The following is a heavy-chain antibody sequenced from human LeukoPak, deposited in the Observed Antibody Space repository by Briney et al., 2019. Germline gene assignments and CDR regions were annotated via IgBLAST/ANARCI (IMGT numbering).Heavy chain of an antibody. V-gene: IGHV2-5*02. Sequence: SGPTLVNPTQTLTLTCTFSGFSLSTSGVGVGWIRQPPGKALEWLAFTYWDDDKRYSPSLESRLTITKDTFKNQVVLTMTNMDPVDTATYYCAHSEDYYGSVDAFDIWGQGTMVTVSS. D-gene: IGHD3-10*01. CDR3: AHSEDYYGSVDAFDI. CDR1: GFSLSTSGVG. J-gene: IGHJ3*02. CDR2: TYWDDDK.